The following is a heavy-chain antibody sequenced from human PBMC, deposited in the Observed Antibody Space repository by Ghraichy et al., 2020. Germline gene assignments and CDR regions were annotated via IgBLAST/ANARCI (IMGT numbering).Heavy chain of an antibody. D-gene: IGHD2-15*01. V-gene: IGHV1-69*13. J-gene: IGHJ6*02. Sequence: SVKVSCKASGGTFSSYAISWVRQAPGQGLEWMGGIIPIFGTANYAQKFQGRVTITADESTSTAYMELSSLRSEDTAVYYCATPTPCKSGGSCYSGPEYYYYGMDVWGQGTTVTVSS. CDR2: IIPIFGTA. CDR3: ATPTPCKSGGSCYSGPEYYYYGMDV. CDR1: GGTFSSYA.